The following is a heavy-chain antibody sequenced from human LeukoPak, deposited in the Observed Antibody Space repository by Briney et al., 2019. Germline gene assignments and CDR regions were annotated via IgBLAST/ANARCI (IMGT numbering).Heavy chain of an antibody. CDR2: IKQDGSEK. Sequence: GGSLRLSCAASGFTFSSYWMSWVRQAPGKGQEWVANIKQDGSEKYYVDSVKGRFTISRDNAKNSLYLQMNSLRAEDTAVYYCARSRCSSTSCLYFQHWGQGTLVTVSS. J-gene: IGHJ1*01. D-gene: IGHD2-2*01. CDR1: GFTFSSYW. CDR3: ARSRCSSTSCLYFQH. V-gene: IGHV3-7*03.